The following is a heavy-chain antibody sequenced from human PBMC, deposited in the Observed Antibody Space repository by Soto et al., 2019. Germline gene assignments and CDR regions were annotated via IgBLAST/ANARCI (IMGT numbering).Heavy chain of an antibody. D-gene: IGHD4-17*01. Sequence: SEILSLTCTVSGGSISSYYWSWIRQPPGKGLEWIGYIYYSGSTNYNPSLKSRVTISVDTSKNQFSLKLSSVTAADTAVYYCARHGYGDYFDYWGQGTLVTVSS. CDR1: GGSISSYY. CDR2: IYYSGST. J-gene: IGHJ4*02. V-gene: IGHV4-59*08. CDR3: ARHGYGDYFDY.